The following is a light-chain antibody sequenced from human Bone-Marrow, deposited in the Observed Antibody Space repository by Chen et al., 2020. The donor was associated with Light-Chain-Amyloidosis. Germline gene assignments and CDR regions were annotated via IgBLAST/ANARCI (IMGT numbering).Light chain of an antibody. CDR2: DDS. CDR3: QVWDRSSDRPV. Sequence: SYVLTQPSSVSVAPGQTATIACGGNNIGSTSVHWYQQTPGQAPLLVVYDDSDRPSGIPVRLPGSNSGTTATLTISRVEAGDEADYYCQVWDRSSDRPVFGGGTKLTVL. CDR1: NIGSTS. J-gene: IGLJ3*02. V-gene: IGLV3-21*02.